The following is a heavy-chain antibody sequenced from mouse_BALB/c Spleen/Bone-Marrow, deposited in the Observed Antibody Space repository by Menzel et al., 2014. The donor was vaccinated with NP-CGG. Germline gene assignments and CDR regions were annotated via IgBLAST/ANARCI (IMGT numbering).Heavy chain of an antibody. CDR2: IYPGDGDT. Sequence: VHLVESGADLVRPGSSVKISCKASGYTFSNYWMNWMKQRPGQGLEWIGQIYPGDGDTNYIGKFTGKATLTADKSSTTGCMQLSSIISEDYAVYFCASRGDYSYAMDYWGQGTSVTGSS. J-gene: IGHJ4*01. V-gene: IGHV1-80*01. CDR1: GYTFSNYW. D-gene: IGHD1-1*01. CDR3: ASRGDYSYAMDY.